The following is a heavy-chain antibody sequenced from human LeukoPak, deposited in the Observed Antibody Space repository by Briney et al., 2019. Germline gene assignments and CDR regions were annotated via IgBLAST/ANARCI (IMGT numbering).Heavy chain of an antibody. CDR2: LYTSGST. D-gene: IGHD3/OR15-3a*01. J-gene: IGHJ4*02. CDR3: VRDWDWLVDY. Sequence: SETLSLTCSGSGGSISSYSWNWIRQPAGKGLEWIGRLYTSGSTNFNPSLKSRVTMSVDTSKNQFSLKLSSVTAADTAVYYCVRDWDWLVDYWGQGTLVTVSS. CDR1: GGSISSYS. V-gene: IGHV4-4*07.